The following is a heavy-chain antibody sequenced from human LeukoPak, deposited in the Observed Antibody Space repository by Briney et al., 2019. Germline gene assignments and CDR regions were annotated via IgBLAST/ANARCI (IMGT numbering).Heavy chain of an antibody. J-gene: IGHJ4*02. D-gene: IGHD1-26*01. Sequence: GGSLRLSCAASGFTFSSYGMSWVRQAPGKGLEWVSAISGSGGSTYYADSVKGRFTISRDNSKNTLYLQMNSLRAEDTAVYYCARVGPSGHHFDYWGQGTLVTVSS. CDR1: GFTFSSYG. CDR3: ARVGPSGHHFDY. CDR2: ISGSGGST. V-gene: IGHV3-23*01.